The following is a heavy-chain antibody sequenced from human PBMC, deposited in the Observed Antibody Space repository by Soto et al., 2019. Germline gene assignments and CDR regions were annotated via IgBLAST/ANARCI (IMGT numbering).Heavy chain of an antibody. V-gene: IGHV1-18*01. J-gene: IGHJ4*02. CDR2: ISAYNGNT. Sequence: QVQLVQSGAEVKKPGASVKVSCKASGYTFTSYGITWVRQAPGQGLEWMGWISAYNGNTNYAQKLQGRVTMTTDTSTSTGYMELRSLRADDTAVYYCARDLGQQLVDYWGQGTLVTVSS. CDR3: ARDLGQQLVDY. CDR1: GYTFTSYG. D-gene: IGHD6-13*01.